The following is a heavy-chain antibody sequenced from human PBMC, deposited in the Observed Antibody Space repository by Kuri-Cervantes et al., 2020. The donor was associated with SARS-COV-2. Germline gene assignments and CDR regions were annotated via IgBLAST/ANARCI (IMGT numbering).Heavy chain of an antibody. D-gene: IGHD3-9*01. CDR2: ISSSGNNM. CDR3: ARDPGGVFLRGIMILSAHWFDT. J-gene: IGHJ5*02. V-gene: IGHV3-11*04. CDR1: GFIFNDYC. Sequence: GESLKISCAAAGFIFNDYCMGWIRQAPGKGLEWVSYISSSGNNMYYADSVKGRFTISRDDAKNSLHLQMNSLRVEDTAVYYCARDPGGVFLRGIMILSAHWFDTWGQGTLVTVSS.